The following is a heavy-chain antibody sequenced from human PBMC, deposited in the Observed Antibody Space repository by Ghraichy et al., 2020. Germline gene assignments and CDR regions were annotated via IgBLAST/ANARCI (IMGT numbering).Heavy chain of an antibody. J-gene: IGHJ6*02. CDR1: GYNFISYY. V-gene: IGHV1-46*01. Sequence: ASVKVSCKASGYNFISYYMHWVREAPGQGLEWMGLINVSGGGTTYAQKFQVRVTMTSDTSTSTVYMQLSSLRSEDTAVYYCAHNGGYCRGGSCLGMDVWGQGTTVIVSS. CDR2: INVSGGGT. D-gene: IGHD2-15*01. CDR3: AHNGGYCRGGSCLGMDV.